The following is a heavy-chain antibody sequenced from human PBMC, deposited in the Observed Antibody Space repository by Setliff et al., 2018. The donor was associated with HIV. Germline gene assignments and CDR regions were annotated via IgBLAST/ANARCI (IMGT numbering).Heavy chain of an antibody. CDR3: HSGYDSEEQSYFDY. V-gene: IGHV3-74*01. CDR2: VNTDGSSK. Sequence: LRLSCAASGFTFDRYWMHWVRQAPRKGLVWVSRVNTDGSSKTYADSGKDRFTISRDNAKNTLYLQMHDLRAEDTGVYYCHSGYDSEEQSYFDYWGQGTLVTVSS. J-gene: IGHJ4*02. CDR1: GFTFDRYW. D-gene: IGHD5-12*01.